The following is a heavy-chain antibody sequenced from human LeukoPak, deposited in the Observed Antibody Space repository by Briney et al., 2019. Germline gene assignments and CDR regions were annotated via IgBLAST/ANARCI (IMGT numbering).Heavy chain of an antibody. Sequence: ASVKVSCKASGYTFTCYGISWVRQAPGQGLEWMGWISAYNGNTNYAQKLQGRVTMTTDTSTSTAYTELRSLRSDDTAVYYCARDSRFGELPDYWGQGTLVTVSS. V-gene: IGHV1-18*01. J-gene: IGHJ4*02. CDR2: ISAYNGNT. D-gene: IGHD3-10*01. CDR1: GYTFTCYG. CDR3: ARDSRFGELPDY.